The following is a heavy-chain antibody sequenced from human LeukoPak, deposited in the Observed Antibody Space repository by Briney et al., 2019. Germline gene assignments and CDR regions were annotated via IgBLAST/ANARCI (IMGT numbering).Heavy chain of an antibody. CDR2: VYYSGST. J-gene: IGHJ5*02. D-gene: IGHD3-22*01. Sequence: KPSETLSLTCTVSGGSISGTSYYWGWIRQPPGNGLEWIGSVYYSGSTYNNPSLRSRVTISVDTSRNHFSLKLTSVTAADTAVYYCARQDYYHTSEHDTWGQGTLVTVSS. V-gene: IGHV4-39*01. CDR1: GGSISGTSYY. CDR3: ARQDYYHTSEHDT.